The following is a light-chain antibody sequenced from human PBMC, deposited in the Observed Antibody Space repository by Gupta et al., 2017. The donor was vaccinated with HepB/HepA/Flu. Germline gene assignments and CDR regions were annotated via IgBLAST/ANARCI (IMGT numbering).Light chain of an antibody. Sequence: EIVLTPSPATLSVSPGARATLSCRARQSVRRNVAWYEKKQRQAPPLLIYGASTRTKGSRAKCSGSGDGTENNVTIISRQSEDFAVYYCQQENNGHFMSTFGQGTKVEIK. CDR3: QQENNGHFMST. J-gene: IGKJ2*01. V-gene: IGKV3D-15*02. CDR1: QSVRRN. CDR2: GAS.